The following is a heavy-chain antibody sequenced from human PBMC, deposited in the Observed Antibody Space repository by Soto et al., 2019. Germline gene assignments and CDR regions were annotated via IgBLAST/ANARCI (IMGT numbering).Heavy chain of an antibody. V-gene: IGHV4-31*03. J-gene: IGHJ3*01. CDR1: GGSISSGGYY. Sequence: QVQLQESGPGLVKPSQTLSLTCTVSGGSISSGGYYWSWIRQHPGKGLEWIGYIYYIGSTYYNPSLTSRVTISVATSKNQFSLKLSSVPAADTAVYYCARYFMVRGVMSAFDLWGQGTMVTVSS. CDR3: ARYFMVRGVMSAFDL. D-gene: IGHD3-10*01. CDR2: IYYIGST.